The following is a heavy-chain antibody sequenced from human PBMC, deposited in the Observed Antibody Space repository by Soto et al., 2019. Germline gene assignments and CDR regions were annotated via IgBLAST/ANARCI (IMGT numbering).Heavy chain of an antibody. V-gene: IGHV3-11*01. Sequence: QVQLVESGGGSVKPGGSLRLSCAASGFTFGGFYTGWIRQAPGRGLEWVSFISGSGGIIYLADSVKGRFAISRDNTKNSLYLQMNSLRAEDTAVYYCGRDTYYDGSGYHSGGVDFWGQGTLVTVSS. J-gene: IGHJ4*02. D-gene: IGHD3-22*01. CDR2: ISGSGGII. CDR1: GFTFGGFY. CDR3: GRDTYYDGSGYHSGGVDF.